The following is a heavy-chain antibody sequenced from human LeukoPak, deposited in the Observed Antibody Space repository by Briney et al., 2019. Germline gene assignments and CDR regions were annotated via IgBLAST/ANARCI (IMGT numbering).Heavy chain of an antibody. Sequence: PGGSLRLSCAASGFTFRDYYMSWLRQAPGKGLEWVAVISYDGSNKYYADSVKGRFTISRDNSKNTLYLQMNSLRAEDTAVYYCARAPNYLRHFDYWGQGTLVTVSS. CDR2: ISYDGSNK. CDR3: ARAPNYLRHFDY. D-gene: IGHD5-24*01. V-gene: IGHV3-30-3*01. CDR1: GFTFRDYY. J-gene: IGHJ4*02.